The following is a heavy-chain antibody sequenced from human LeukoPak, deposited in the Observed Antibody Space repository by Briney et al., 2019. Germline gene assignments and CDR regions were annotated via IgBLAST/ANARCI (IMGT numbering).Heavy chain of an antibody. V-gene: IGHV1-18*01. J-gene: IGHJ4*02. D-gene: IGHD6-6*01. CDR1: GYTFTSYG. CDR2: ISAYNGNT. Sequence: ASVKVSCKASGYTFTSYGISWVRQAPGQGLEWMGWISAYNGNTNYAQKLQGRVTMTRDMSTTTDYMELSSLRSEDTAVYYCARAPTSPKYDYWGQGTLVTVSS. CDR3: ARAPTSPKYDY.